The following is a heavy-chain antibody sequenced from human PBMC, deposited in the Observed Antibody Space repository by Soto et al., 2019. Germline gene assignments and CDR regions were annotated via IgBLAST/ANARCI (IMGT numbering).Heavy chain of an antibody. CDR1: GFTFGSYA. CDR3: ATALRPSLNFFYYMDV. D-gene: IGHD2-2*01. CDR2: LGGNGFTT. Sequence: EVQLLESGGGLVQPGGSLRLSCVVSGFTFGSYAMSWVRQAPEKGPEWVAILGGNGFTTYYADSVKGRFTISGDKSKSTLCLQMNSLRADDTGVYYCATALRPSLNFFYYMDVWGRGTSVTVSS. J-gene: IGHJ6*03. V-gene: IGHV3-23*01.